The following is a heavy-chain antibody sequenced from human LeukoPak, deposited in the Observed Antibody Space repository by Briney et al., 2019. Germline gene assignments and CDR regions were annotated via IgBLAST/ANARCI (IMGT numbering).Heavy chain of an antibody. Sequence: GGSLRLSCAASGFTVSTNYMSWARQAPGKGLEWVSVVYSDGKICYADAVKGRFTISKDNSRNTLYLQMNSLRAEDTAVYYCEGWERPFDYWGQGTLVTVSS. J-gene: IGHJ4*02. CDR2: VYSDGKI. CDR3: EGWERPFDY. D-gene: IGHD1-26*01. CDR1: GFTVSTNY. V-gene: IGHV3-53*01.